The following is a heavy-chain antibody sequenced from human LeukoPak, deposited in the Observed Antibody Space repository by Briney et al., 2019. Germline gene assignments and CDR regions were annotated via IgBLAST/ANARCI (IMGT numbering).Heavy chain of an antibody. V-gene: IGHV4-4*07. Sequence: SETLSLTCTVSGGSISSYYWSWIRQPAGKGLDWIGRIYTSGSTNYNPSLKSRVTMSVDTSKNQFSLKLSSVTAADTAVYYCAREVAHFDYWGQGTLVTVSS. CDR3: AREVAHFDY. J-gene: IGHJ4*02. CDR1: GGSISSYY. D-gene: IGHD2-15*01. CDR2: IYTSGST.